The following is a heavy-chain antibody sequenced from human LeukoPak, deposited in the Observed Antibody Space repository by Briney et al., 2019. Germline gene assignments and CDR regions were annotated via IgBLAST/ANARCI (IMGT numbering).Heavy chain of an antibody. D-gene: IGHD6-19*01. J-gene: IGHJ4*02. V-gene: IGHV5-51*01. CDR3: ARRIGSGWYDY. Sequence: GESLKISCKGSGYSFTSYWIGRVRQMPGKGLEWLGIINPGDSDTRYSLSFQGQVTISADKSISTANLQWSSLKASDTAMYYCARRIGSGWYDYWGQGTLVTVSS. CDR1: GYSFTSYW. CDR2: INPGDSDT.